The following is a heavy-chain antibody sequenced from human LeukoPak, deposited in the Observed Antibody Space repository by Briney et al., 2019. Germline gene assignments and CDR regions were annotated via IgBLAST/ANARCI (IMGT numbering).Heavy chain of an antibody. J-gene: IGHJ4*02. D-gene: IGHD3-3*01. V-gene: IGHV3-7*01. CDR1: GFTFSSYW. CDR3: ASEIIFGSFDY. CDR2: IKEDGSEK. Sequence: GGSLRLSCAASGFTFSSYWMSWVRQAPGKGLEWVANIKEDGSEKYYVDSVKGRFTISRDNSKNTLYLQMNSLRAEDTAVYYCASEIIFGSFDYWGQGTLVTVSS.